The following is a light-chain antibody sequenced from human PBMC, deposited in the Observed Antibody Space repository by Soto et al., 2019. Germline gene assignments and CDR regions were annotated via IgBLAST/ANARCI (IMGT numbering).Light chain of an antibody. V-gene: IGLV2-23*02. Sequence: SALTQPSSVSGSPGQSITISCTGTSSDVGSYNLVSWYQQHPGKAPKLIIHEVSKRSSGLSNRFSGSKSGNTASLTISGLQAEDESDYYCCSYAGSSTYVFGTGTKVT. CDR1: SSDVGSYNL. CDR2: EVS. CDR3: CSYAGSSTYV. J-gene: IGLJ1*01.